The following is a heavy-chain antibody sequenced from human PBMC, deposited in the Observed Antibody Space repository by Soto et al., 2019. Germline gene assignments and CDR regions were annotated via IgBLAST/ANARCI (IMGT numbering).Heavy chain of an antibody. Sequence: QVQLVESGGGVVQPGRSLGLSCAASGFTFSSYGMHWVRQAPGKGLEWVAVIWYDGSNKYYADSVKGRFTISRDNSKNTLYLQMNSLRAEDTAVYYCARDGDGSGSSNWFDPWGQGTLVTVSS. J-gene: IGHJ5*02. CDR2: IWYDGSNK. CDR3: ARDGDGSGSSNWFDP. V-gene: IGHV3-33*01. CDR1: GFTFSSYG. D-gene: IGHD3-10*01.